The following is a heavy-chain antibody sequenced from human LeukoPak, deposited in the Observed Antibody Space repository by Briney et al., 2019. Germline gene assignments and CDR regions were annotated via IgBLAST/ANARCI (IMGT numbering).Heavy chain of an antibody. Sequence: PGGSLRLSRAVSGFTFDDYAMHWVRQAPGKGLEWVSGISWISGSIGYADSVKGRFTISRDNAKNSLYLQMNSLRAEDTALYYCAKGLWFGELLLGGSFNYWGQGTLVTVSS. CDR3: AKGLWFGELLLGGSFNY. CDR2: ISWISGSI. D-gene: IGHD3-10*01. CDR1: GFTFDDYA. V-gene: IGHV3-9*01. J-gene: IGHJ4*02.